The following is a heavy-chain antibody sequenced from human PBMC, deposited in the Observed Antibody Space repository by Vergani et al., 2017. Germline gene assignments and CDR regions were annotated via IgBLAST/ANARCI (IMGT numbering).Heavy chain of an antibody. Sequence: QVQLVESGGGVVQPGRSLRLSCAASGFTFSSYGMHWVRQAPGKGLEWVAVISYDGSNKYYADSVKGRFTISRDNSKNTLYLQMNSLRAEDTAVYYCAKGSSRWDIFTGYLFQIDYWGQGTLVTVSS. V-gene: IGHV3-30*18. CDR2: ISYDGSNK. J-gene: IGHJ4*02. CDR3: AKGSSRWDIFTGYLFQIDY. CDR1: GFTFSSYG. D-gene: IGHD3-9*01.